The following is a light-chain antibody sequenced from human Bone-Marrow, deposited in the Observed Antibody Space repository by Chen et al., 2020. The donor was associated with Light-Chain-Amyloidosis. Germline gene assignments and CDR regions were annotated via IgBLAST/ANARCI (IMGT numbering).Light chain of an antibody. Sequence: QSALTQPASVSGSPGQSIPIPCTGTSSDVGVDNHVSWYQQHPDKAPKLMIYAVTHRPSWVPDRFSGSKSDNTASLTISGLKAEDEADYCCSSYTRTNTLVFGGGTRVTVL. J-gene: IGLJ1*01. CDR2: AVT. V-gene: IGLV2-14*01. CDR1: SSDVGVDNH. CDR3: SSYTRTNTLV.